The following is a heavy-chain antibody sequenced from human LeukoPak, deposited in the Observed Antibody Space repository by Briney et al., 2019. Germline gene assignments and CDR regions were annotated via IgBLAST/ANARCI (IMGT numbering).Heavy chain of an antibody. D-gene: IGHD3-3*01. CDR1: GYTFTSYG. Sequence: ASVKVSCKASGYTFTSYGISWVRQAPGQALEWMGWISAYNGNTNYAQKLQGRVTMTTDTSTSTAYMELRSLRSDDTAVYYCARDCCPTYYDFWSGYYLGYFDLWGRGTLVTVSS. V-gene: IGHV1-18*01. CDR3: ARDCCPTYYDFWSGYYLGYFDL. J-gene: IGHJ2*01. CDR2: ISAYNGNT.